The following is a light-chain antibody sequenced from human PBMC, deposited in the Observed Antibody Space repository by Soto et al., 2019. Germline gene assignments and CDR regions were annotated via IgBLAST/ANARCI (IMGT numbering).Light chain of an antibody. CDR1: QIIKTFY. CDR2: GVY. CDR3: QFYGSSLIT. Sequence: EIVMTQSPGTLSLSPGETATLSCRASQIIKTFYFGWYQQKPGQSPRLLIYGVYSRATGTPDRFSGSGSGTDFTLTISRLEPEDSAVYYCQFYGSSLITFGQGTRLEL. J-gene: IGKJ5*01. V-gene: IGKV3-20*01.